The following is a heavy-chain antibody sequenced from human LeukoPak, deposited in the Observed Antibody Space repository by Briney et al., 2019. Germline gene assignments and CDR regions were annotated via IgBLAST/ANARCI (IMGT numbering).Heavy chain of an antibody. V-gene: IGHV1-2*02. CDR3: ARVYCSGGSCTFDY. J-gene: IGHJ4*02. CDR1: GYTFTGYY. D-gene: IGHD2-15*01. CDR2: INPNSGGT. Sequence: GASVKVSCKASGYTFTGYYMHWERQAPGQGLEWMGWINPNSGGTNYAQKFQGRVTMTRDTSISTAYLELSRLRSDDTAGYYCARVYCSGGSCTFDYWGEGTLVTVSS.